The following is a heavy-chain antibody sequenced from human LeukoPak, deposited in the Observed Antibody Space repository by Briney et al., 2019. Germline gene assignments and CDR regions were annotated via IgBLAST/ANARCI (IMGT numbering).Heavy chain of an antibody. CDR2: IGGSGGST. V-gene: IGHV3-23*01. J-gene: IGHJ3*02. D-gene: IGHD3-9*01. CDR1: GFTFSSYA. Sequence: PGGSLRLSCAASGFTFSSYAMSWVRQAPGKGLEWVSAIGGSGGSTYYADSVKGRFTISRDNSKNTLYLQMNSLRAEDTAVYYCAKGLALRYFDWPLSPDAFDIWGQGTMVTVSS. CDR3: AKGLALRYFDWPLSPDAFDI.